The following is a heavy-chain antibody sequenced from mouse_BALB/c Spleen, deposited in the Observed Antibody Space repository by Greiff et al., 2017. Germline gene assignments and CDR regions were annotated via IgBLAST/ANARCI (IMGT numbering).Heavy chain of an antibody. J-gene: IGHJ2*01. CDR2: ISSGGST. D-gene: IGHD2-4*01. CDR1: GFTFSSYA. CDR3: ARGLSPTMIPDC. V-gene: IGHV5-6-5*01. Sequence: EVKLVESGGGLVKPGGSLKLSCAASGFTFSSYAMSWVRQTPEKRLEWVASISSGGSTYYPDSVKGRFTISRDNARNILYLQMSSLRSEDTAMYYCARGLSPTMIPDCWGQGTTLTVSS.